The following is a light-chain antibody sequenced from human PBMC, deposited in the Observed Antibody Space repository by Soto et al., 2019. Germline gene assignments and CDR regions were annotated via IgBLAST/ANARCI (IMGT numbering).Light chain of an antibody. V-gene: IGKV1-9*01. Sequence: DIQLTQSPSFLSASVGDRVTITCRASQGISSYLAWYQQKPGKAPKLLIYAASTLQSGVPSRFSGSGSGTEFTLTISSVQPEDFATYYCQQLNSYRALTFGGGTKVEIK. CDR1: QGISSY. CDR2: AAS. J-gene: IGKJ4*01. CDR3: QQLNSYRALT.